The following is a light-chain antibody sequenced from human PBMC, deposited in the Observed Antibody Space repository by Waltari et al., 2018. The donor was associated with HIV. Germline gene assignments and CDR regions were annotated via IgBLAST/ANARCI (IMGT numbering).Light chain of an antibody. CDR2: DDI. V-gene: IGLV3-21*02. J-gene: IGLJ2*01. Sequence: SYVPTQPPSVSVAPGQTARITCGGNKIGSKSVHWYQQKPGQAPVLVIYDDIGRPSGIPERFSGSNSGNTATLTISRVEAGDEADYYCQVWDSSSDHLFGGGTKVTVL. CDR1: KIGSKS. CDR3: QVWDSSSDHL.